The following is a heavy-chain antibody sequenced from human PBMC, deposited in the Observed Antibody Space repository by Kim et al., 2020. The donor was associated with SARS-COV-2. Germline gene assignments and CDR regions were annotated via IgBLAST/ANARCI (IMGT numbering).Heavy chain of an antibody. CDR1: GGSISSGAHY. CDR2: IYYSGST. CDR3: AREEAATGNYDY. Sequence: SETLSLTCTVSGGSISSGAHYWSWIRQHPGKGLEWIGYIYYSGSTYYNPSLKSRLIISVDTSKNQFSLNLRSVTAADTAVYYCAREEAATGNYDYWGQGTLVTVSS. V-gene: IGHV4-31*03. D-gene: IGHD6-13*01. J-gene: IGHJ4*02.